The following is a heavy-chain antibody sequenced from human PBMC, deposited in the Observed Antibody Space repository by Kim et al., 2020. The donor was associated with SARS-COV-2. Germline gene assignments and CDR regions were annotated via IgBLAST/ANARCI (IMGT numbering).Heavy chain of an antibody. J-gene: IGHJ5*02. CDR2: IYYSGST. V-gene: IGHV4-59*01. Sequence: SETLSLTCTVSGGSISSYYWSWIRQPPGKGLEWIGYIYYSGSTNYNPSLKSRVTISVDTSKNQFSLKLSSVTAADTAVYYCARDPRFDPWGQGTLVTVSS. CDR3: ARDPRFDP. CDR1: GGSISSYY.